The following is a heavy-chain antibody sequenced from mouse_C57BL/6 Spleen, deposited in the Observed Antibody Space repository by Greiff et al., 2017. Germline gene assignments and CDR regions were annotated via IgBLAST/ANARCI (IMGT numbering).Heavy chain of an antibody. CDR3: ARRDWDRDFDV. CDR1: GYTFTSYS. D-gene: IGHD4-1*01. J-gene: IGHJ1*03. CDR2: INPNSGGT. V-gene: IGHV1-72*01. Sequence: VQLQQSGAELVKPGASVKLSCKASGYTFTSYSMYWVQQRPGRGLEWIGRINPNSGGTKYNEKFKGKATLTVDKPSSTAYMQLSSLTSEDSAVYYCARRDWDRDFDVWGTGTTVTVSS.